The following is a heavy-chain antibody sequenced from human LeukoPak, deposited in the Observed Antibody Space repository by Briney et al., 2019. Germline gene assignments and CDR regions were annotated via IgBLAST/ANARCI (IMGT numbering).Heavy chain of an antibody. D-gene: IGHD2-2*01. CDR3: ARVSYQGAVASFLFEI. V-gene: IGHV3-74*01. CDR2: LNGYGDYT. CDR1: GFTFSRYY. Sequence: PGGSLRLSCEVSGFTFSRYYMYWVRQVPGKGLVWVSRLNGYGDYTDYEDSVKGRFTISRDNAKNTLFLQMNSLRAEDTAVYYCARVSYQGAVASFLFEIWGQGTMVTVSS. J-gene: IGHJ3*02.